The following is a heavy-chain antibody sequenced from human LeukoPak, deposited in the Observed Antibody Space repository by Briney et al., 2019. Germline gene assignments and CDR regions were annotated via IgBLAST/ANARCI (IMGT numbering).Heavy chain of an antibody. Sequence: SETLSLTCAVYGGSFSGYYWSWLRQPPGKGLEWIGQIYHSGSTNYNPSLKSRVTISVDTSKSQFSLKLSSVTDADAAVYYCARVLRQRYIAASLDPVFWLDSWGQGGLVTDSS. V-gene: IGHV4-34*01. J-gene: IGHJ5*01. D-gene: IGHD6-6*01. CDR1: GGSFSGYY. CDR3: ARVLRQRYIAASLDPVFWLDS. CDR2: IYHSGST.